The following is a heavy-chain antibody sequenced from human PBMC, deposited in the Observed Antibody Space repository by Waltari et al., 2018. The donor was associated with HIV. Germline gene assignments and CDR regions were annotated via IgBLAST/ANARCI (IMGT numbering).Heavy chain of an antibody. D-gene: IGHD3-22*01. V-gene: IGHV3-11*04. CDR3: ARDPTSYSSGATYGMDV. CDR1: GFAFNDYH. CDR2: SRSSGSTI. Sequence: QVQLVESGGGLVKPGGSLRLSCAASGFAFNDYHMTWIRQAPGKGLEWVSYSRSSGSTIFYADSVKGRVTISRDNAKNSLYLQMNSLRAEDTAVYYCARDPTSYSSGATYGMDVWGQGTTVTVSS. J-gene: IGHJ6*02.